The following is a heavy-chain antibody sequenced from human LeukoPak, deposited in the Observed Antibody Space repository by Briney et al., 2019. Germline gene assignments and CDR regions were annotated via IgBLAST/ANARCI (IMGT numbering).Heavy chain of an antibody. CDR2: IESNGLT. CDR3: AKAATYFYGSVTYDWFES. D-gene: IGHD3-10*01. Sequence: GGSLRLSCAASGFTFSNYWMHWVRQDPGKGLVWVSRIESNGLTLYADSVRDRFTISRDNGKNTIYLQMNSLRVDDTAIYYCAKAATYFYGSVTYDWFESWGQGTLVTVSS. CDR1: GFTFSNYW. V-gene: IGHV3-74*01. J-gene: IGHJ5*01.